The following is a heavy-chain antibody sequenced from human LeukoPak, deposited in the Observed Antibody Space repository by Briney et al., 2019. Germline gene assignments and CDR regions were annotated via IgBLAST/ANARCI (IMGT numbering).Heavy chain of an antibody. CDR3: ARPKSPFVVVAATDY. V-gene: IGHV3-23*01. J-gene: IGHJ4*02. Sequence: GGSLRLSCAASGFTFSSHGMNWVRQAPGKGLEWVSGITGSGGNRYYADSVKGRFTISRDNSKNTLYLQMNSLRAEDTAVYYCARPKSPFVVVAATDYWGQGTLVTVSS. CDR1: GFTFSSHG. D-gene: IGHD2-15*01. CDR2: ITGSGGNR.